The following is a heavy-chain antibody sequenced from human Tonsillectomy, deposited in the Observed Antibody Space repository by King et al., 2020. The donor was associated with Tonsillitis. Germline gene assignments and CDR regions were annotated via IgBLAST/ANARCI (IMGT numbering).Heavy chain of an antibody. J-gene: IGHJ4*02. Sequence: VQLVESGGGVVQPGRSLRLSCAASGFTFSSYGMHWVRQAPGKGLEWVAVISYDVSNKYYADSVKGRFTISRDNSKNTLYLQMNSLRAEDTAVYYCAKDGAYYYDSKGHDYWGQGTLVTVSS. CDR2: ISYDVSNK. CDR1: GFTFSSYG. CDR3: AKDGAYYYDSKGHDY. D-gene: IGHD3-22*01. V-gene: IGHV3-30*18.